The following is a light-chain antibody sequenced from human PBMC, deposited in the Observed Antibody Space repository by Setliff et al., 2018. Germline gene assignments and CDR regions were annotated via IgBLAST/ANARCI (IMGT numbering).Light chain of an antibody. V-gene: IGLV2-14*03. Sequence: ALAQPASVSGSPGQSITISCTGTGTYNYVSWYQQHPGKAPQLIIYDVTNRPSGVSNRFSASKSGNTASLTISGLQPEDDADYYCSSYTSNSTYVFGTGTKVTVL. CDR3: SSYTSNSTYV. CDR1: GTYNY. J-gene: IGLJ1*01. CDR2: DVT.